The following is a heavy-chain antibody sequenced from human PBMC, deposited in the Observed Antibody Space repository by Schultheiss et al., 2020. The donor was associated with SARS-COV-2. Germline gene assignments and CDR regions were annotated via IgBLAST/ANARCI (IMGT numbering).Heavy chain of an antibody. D-gene: IGHD2-15*01. CDR2: IKSKTDGGTT. CDR3: TTGRYCSGGSCYRSDAFDI. V-gene: IGHV3-15*07. CDR1: GFTFSSYG. J-gene: IGHJ3*02. Sequence: GGSLRLSCAASGFTFSSYGMHWVRQAPGKGLEWVGRIKSKTDGGTTDYAAPVKGRFTISRDDSKNTLYLQMNSLKTEDTAVYYCTTGRYCSGGSCYRSDAFDIWGQGTMVTVSS.